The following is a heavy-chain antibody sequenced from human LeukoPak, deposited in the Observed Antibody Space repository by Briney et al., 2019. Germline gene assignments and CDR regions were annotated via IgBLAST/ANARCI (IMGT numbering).Heavy chain of an antibody. Sequence: ASVKVSCKVSGYTLTELSMHWVRQAPGKGLEWMGRINPNSGGTNYAQKFQGRVTMTRDTSISTAYMELSRLRSDDTAVYYCARAYRGTYYYDSSGYYVDYWGQGTLVTVSS. CDR3: ARAYRGTYYYDSSGYYVDY. J-gene: IGHJ4*02. CDR1: GYTLTELS. V-gene: IGHV1-2*06. D-gene: IGHD3-22*01. CDR2: INPNSGGT.